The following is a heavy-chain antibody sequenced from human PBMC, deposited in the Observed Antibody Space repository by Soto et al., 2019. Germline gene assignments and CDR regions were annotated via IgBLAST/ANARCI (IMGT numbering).Heavy chain of an antibody. V-gene: IGHV3-15*01. Sequence: EVQLVESGGDLVTPGGSLRLSCATSGFTFSSAWMSWVRQAPGEGLEWVGRIKSKADGETIEYAAPVKGRFTISRDDSKATVFLQMKSLKAEDTAIYYCAADIPPPQGPSYPIDYWGQGTLVTVSS. CDR1: GFTFSSAW. D-gene: IGHD1-26*01. CDR3: AADIPPPQGPSYPIDY. J-gene: IGHJ4*02. CDR2: IKSKADGETI.